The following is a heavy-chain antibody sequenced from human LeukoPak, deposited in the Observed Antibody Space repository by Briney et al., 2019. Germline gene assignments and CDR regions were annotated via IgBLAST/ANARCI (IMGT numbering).Heavy chain of an antibody. J-gene: IGHJ4*02. D-gene: IGHD3-3*01. V-gene: IGHV1-69*13. CDR3: ARDKRIHYDFWSGYYPFDY. CDR1: GGTFSSYA. Sequence: GASVKVSCKASGGTFSSYAISWVRQAPGQGLEWMGGIIPIFGTANYAQKFQGRVTITADESTSTAYMELSSLRSEDTAVYYCARDKRIHYDFWSGYYPFDYWGQGTLVTVSS. CDR2: IIPIFGTA.